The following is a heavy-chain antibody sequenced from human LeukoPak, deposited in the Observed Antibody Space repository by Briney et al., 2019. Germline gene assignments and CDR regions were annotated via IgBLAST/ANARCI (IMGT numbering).Heavy chain of an antibody. CDR1: GGSFSGYY. D-gene: IGHD6-6*01. J-gene: IGHJ6*02. CDR2: IYYSGST. Sequence: SETLSLTCAVYGGSFSGYYWSWIRQHPGKGLEWIGYIYYSGSTYYNPSLKSRVTISVDTSKNQFSLKLSSVTAADTAVYYCARGARQKYYYYGMDVWGQGTTVTVSS. V-gene: IGHV4-31*11. CDR3: ARGARQKYYYYGMDV.